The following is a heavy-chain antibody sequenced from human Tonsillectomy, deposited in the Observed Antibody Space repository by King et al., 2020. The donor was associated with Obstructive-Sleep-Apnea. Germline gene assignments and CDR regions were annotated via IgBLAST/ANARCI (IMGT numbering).Heavy chain of an antibody. CDR3: ARDRTWIQLWSD. V-gene: IGHV4-30-4*01. Sequence: VQLQESGPGLLKPSQTLSLTCTVSGGSISSGDYYWSWIRQPPGKGLEWIGYIYYSWSTYYNPSLKSRVTISVDTSKNQFSLKLSSVTAADTAVYYCARDRTWIQLWSDWGQGTLVTVSS. CDR2: IYYSWST. CDR1: GGSISSGDYY. J-gene: IGHJ4*02. D-gene: IGHD5-18*01.